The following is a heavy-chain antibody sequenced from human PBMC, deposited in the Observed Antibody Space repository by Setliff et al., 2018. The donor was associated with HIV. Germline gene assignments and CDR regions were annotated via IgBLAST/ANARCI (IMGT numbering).Heavy chain of an antibody. CDR3: ARGGSRGSWYWDY. V-gene: IGHV4-30-2*01. J-gene: IGHJ4*02. CDR1: GGFISTGGYS. Sequence: SETLSLTCTVSGGFISTGGYSWSWIRQPPGKGLEWIGYIYHSGNTYYNPSLKSRVSISVDRSKNHFSLRLSSETAADTAVYYCARGGSRGSWYWDYWGQGTLVTVSS. D-gene: IGHD6-13*01. CDR2: IYHSGNT.